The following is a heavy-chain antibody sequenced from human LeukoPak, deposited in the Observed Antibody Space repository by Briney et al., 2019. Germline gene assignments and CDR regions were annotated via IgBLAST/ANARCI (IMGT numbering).Heavy chain of an antibody. J-gene: IGHJ4*02. Sequence: GGSLRLSCAASGFTVSSSYMSWVRQAPGKGLEWVSVIYSGGSTYYAESVKGRFTISRDNSKNTLYLQMNSLRAEDTAVYYCARGGYNYGYGYFDYWGQGTLVTVSS. V-gene: IGHV3-53*01. CDR3: ARGGYNYGYGYFDY. D-gene: IGHD5-18*01. CDR2: IYSGGST. CDR1: GFTVSSSY.